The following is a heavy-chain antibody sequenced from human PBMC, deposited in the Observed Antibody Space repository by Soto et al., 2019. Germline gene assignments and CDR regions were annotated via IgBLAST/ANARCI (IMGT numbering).Heavy chain of an antibody. CDR3: AKDNYYDSSGYYPPHVMDV. D-gene: IGHD3-22*01. J-gene: IGHJ6*02. CDR2: ISGSGGST. Sequence: SGGSLRLSCAASGFTFSSYAMSWVRQAPGKGLEWVSAISGSGGSTYYADSVKGRFTISRDNSKNTLYLQMNSLRAEDTAVYYCAKDNYYDSSGYYPPHVMDVWGQGTTVTVSS. V-gene: IGHV3-23*01. CDR1: GFTFSSYA.